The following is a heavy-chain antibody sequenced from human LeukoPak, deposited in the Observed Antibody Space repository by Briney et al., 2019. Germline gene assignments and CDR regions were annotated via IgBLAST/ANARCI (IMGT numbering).Heavy chain of an antibody. D-gene: IGHD6-19*01. CDR1: GGSISSYY. CDR3: AREMGSGSEFDF. Sequence: PSETLSLTCTVSGGSISSYYWSWIRQPAGKGLEWIGRIYTSGSTTYNPSLKSRVTISVDPSKNQFSLKLSSVTAADTAVYYCAREMGSGSEFDFWGQGTLVTVSS. CDR2: IYTSGST. V-gene: IGHV4-4*07. J-gene: IGHJ4*02.